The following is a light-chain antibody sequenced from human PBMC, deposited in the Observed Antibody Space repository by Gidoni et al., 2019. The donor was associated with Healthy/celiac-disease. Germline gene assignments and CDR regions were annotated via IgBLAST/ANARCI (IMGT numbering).Light chain of an antibody. CDR3: QQYYSTPYT. Sequence: DIVMTQSPDSLAVSLGERATINCKSGQSVLYSSNNKNYLAWYQQKPGQPPKLLIYWASTREAGAPDRFSGSGSGTDFTITISSLQAEDVAVYYCQQYYSTPYTFGQGTKLEIK. J-gene: IGKJ2*01. CDR2: WAS. V-gene: IGKV4-1*01. CDR1: QSVLYSSNNKNY.